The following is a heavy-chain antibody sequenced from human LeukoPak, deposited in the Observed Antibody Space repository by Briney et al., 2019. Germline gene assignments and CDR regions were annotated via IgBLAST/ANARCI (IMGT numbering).Heavy chain of an antibody. J-gene: IGHJ6*02. Sequence: PSETLSLTCAVSVGSINSGNWWSWVRQSPGKGLEWIGEIYHNGTPNYNPSLKSRVTISADTFKNHFSLKMTSVTAADTAVYYCATVPILRGEGGAHYKYGMDVWGQGTTVIVSS. CDR1: VGSINSGNW. D-gene: IGHD2-2*02. CDR3: ATVPILRGEGGAHYKYGMDV. CDR2: IYHNGTP. V-gene: IGHV4-4*02.